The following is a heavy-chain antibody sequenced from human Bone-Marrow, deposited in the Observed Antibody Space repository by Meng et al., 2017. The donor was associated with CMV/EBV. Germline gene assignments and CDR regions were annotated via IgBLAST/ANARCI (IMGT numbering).Heavy chain of an antibody. Sequence: ESLKISCTVFGGSISSYYWSWIRQPPGKGLEWIGYIYYSGSTNYNPSLKSRVTISVDTSKNQFSLKLSSVTAADTAVYYCAIFHSGSYWGRFDYWGQGTLVTVSS. CDR1: GGSISSYY. V-gene: IGHV4-59*01. CDR2: IYYSGST. D-gene: IGHD1-26*01. CDR3: AIFHSGSYWGRFDY. J-gene: IGHJ4*02.